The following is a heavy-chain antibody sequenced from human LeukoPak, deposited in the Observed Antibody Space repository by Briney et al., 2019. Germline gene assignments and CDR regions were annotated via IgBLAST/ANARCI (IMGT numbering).Heavy chain of an antibody. Sequence: RPSETLSLTCTVSGGSISSYYWSWIRQPPGKGLEWIGYIYYSGSTNYNPSLKSRVTISVDTSKNQFSLKLSSVTAADTAVYYCARVVERGSGYYYWDFDLWGRGTLVTVSS. CDR2: IYYSGST. D-gene: IGHD3-22*01. CDR3: ARVVERGSGYYYWDFDL. J-gene: IGHJ2*01. CDR1: GGSISSYY. V-gene: IGHV4-59*01.